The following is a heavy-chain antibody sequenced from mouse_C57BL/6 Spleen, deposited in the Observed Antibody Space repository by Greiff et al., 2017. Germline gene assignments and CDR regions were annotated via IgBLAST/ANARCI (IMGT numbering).Heavy chain of an antibody. Sequence: VQLKESGPGLVAPSQSLSITCTVSGFSLTSYGVHWVRQPPGKGLEWLVVIWSDGSTTYNSALKSRLSISKDNSKSQVFLKMNSLQTDDTAMYYCARTAGDYDAWFAYWGQGTLVTVSA. J-gene: IGHJ3*01. CDR3: ARTAGDYDAWFAY. CDR1: GFSLTSYG. D-gene: IGHD2-4*01. V-gene: IGHV2-6*03. CDR2: IWSDGST.